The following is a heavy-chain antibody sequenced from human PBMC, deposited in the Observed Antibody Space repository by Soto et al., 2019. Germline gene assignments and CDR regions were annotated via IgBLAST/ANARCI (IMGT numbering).Heavy chain of an antibody. J-gene: IGHJ2*01. CDR1: GFSFSSYG. CDR2: ISYDGNTR. V-gene: IGHV3-33*01. CDR3: ARGRGYTADGYFDL. Sequence: QAQLVKSGGGVVQSGMSLRLSCAASGFSFSSYGMSCVRQGPGRGLEWVATISYDGNTRRYGESVRGRFPISRDDSRNALYLQMNSLTADDTAVFYCARGRGYTADGYFDLWGRGTLVTVSS. D-gene: IGHD3-16*02.